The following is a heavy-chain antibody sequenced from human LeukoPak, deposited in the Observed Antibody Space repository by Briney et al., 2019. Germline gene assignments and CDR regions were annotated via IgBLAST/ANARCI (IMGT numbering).Heavy chain of an antibody. D-gene: IGHD6-13*01. CDR1: GFTFSDYY. J-gene: IGHJ4*02. V-gene: IGHV3-11*01. CDR3: ARVITAAGTDY. Sequence: GGSLRLSCAASGFTFSDYYLSWIRQAPGKGLEWFSYISSSGSTIYYADSVKGRLTIYRDNAKNSLYLQMNSLRAEDTAVYYCARVITAAGTDYWGQGTLVTVSS. CDR2: ISSSGSTI.